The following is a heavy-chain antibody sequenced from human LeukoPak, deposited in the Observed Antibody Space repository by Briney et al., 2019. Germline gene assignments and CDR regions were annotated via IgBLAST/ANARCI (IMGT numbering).Heavy chain of an antibody. CDR3: ARDAVSSGWTIDI. CDR2: ISYDGSNK. J-gene: IGHJ3*02. D-gene: IGHD6-19*01. V-gene: IGHV3-30*04. Sequence: PGGSLRLSCAASEFTYSSYAMHWVRQAPGKGLEWVAVISYDGSNKYYADSVKGRFTISRDNSKNTLYLQMNSLRAEDTAVYYCARDAVSSGWTIDIWGQGIMVTVSS. CDR1: EFTYSSYA.